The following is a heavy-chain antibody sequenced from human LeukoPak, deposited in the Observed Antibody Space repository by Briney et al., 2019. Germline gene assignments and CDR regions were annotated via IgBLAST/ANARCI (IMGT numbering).Heavy chain of an antibody. CDR1: GITISSYW. V-gene: IGHV3-74*01. CDR2: IKNDGSST. CDR3: IMVTRG. J-gene: IGHJ4*02. Sequence: GGSLRLSCVASGITISSYWMHWVRQAPGKGLVWVSRIKNDGSSTDYADSVKGRFTISRDNAKNTLYLQMNSLRAEDTAVYYCIMVTRGWGQGTLVTVSS. D-gene: IGHD4-23*01.